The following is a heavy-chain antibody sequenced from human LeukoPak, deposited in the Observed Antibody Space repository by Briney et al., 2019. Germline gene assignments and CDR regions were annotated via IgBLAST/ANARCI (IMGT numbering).Heavy chain of an antibody. CDR1: GGSISSSNW. D-gene: IGHD3-22*01. CDR2: IYHSGST. J-gene: IGHJ4*02. Sequence: PSGTLSITCAVSGGSISSSNWWSWVRQPPGKGLEWIGEIYHSGSTNYNPSLKSRVTISVDKSKNQFSLKLSSVTAADTAVYYCAREPFATYYYDSSDSWGQGTLVTVSS. V-gene: IGHV4-4*02. CDR3: AREPFATYYYDSSDS.